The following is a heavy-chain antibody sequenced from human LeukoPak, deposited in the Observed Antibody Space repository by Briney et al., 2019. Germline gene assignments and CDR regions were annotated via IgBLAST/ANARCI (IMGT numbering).Heavy chain of an antibody. Sequence: PSETLSLTCIVSGGSISGYFWSWIRQPPGKGLEWIGFIYYSGSTNYNPSLKSRVTISVDTSKNQFSLKLSSVTAADTAVYYCAGHSSSWYYPAYWGQGTLVTVSS. CDR3: AGHSSSWYYPAY. D-gene: IGHD6-13*01. V-gene: IGHV4-59*08. CDR2: IYYSGST. CDR1: GGSISGYF. J-gene: IGHJ4*02.